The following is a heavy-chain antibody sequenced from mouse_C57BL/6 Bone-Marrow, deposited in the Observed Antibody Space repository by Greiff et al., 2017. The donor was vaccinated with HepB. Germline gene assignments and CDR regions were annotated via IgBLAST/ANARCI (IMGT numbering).Heavy chain of an antibody. CDR2: INPYNGGT. J-gene: IGHJ1*03. CDR3: AMGPGYFDG. V-gene: IGHV1-19*01. CDR1: GYTFTDYY. D-gene: IGHD4-1*01. Sequence: SGPVLVKPGASVKMSCKASGYTFTDYYMNWVKQSHGKSLEWIGVINPYNGGTSYNQKFKGKATLTVDKSSSTPYMELNSLTAEDSAVYYCAMGPGYFDGWGTGTTVTVSS.